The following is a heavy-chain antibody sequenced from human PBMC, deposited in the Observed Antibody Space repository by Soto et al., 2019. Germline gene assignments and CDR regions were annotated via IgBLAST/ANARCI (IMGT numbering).Heavy chain of an antibody. J-gene: IGHJ4*02. CDR2: ITDNGRST. CDR1: GFTFSRDA. Sequence: GGSLRLSCAASGFTFSRDAMSWVRQAPGKGLEWVSLITDNGRSTYYADSVKGRFTISRDNTKNTLFLQMNSLRAEDTAVYYCAKERATTTAFDYWGQGALVTVSS. CDR3: AKERATTTAFDY. D-gene: IGHD4-17*01. V-gene: IGHV3-23*01.